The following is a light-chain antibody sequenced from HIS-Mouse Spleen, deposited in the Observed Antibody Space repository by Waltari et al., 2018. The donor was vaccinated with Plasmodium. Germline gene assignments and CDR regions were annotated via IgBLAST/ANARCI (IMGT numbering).Light chain of an antibody. V-gene: IGKV1-33*01. CDR2: DAS. Sequence: DIQMTQSPSSLSASVGDRVTITCQASQDISNYLNWYQQKPGKAPKLLIYDASNLETGVPSRFSGSGSGTYFTSTISSLQPEDIATYYCQQYDNLPPLFTFGPGTKVDIK. CDR3: QQYDNLPPLFT. CDR1: QDISNY. J-gene: IGKJ3*01.